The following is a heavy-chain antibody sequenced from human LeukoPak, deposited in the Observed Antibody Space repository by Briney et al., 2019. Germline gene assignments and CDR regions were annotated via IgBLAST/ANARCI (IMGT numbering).Heavy chain of an antibody. D-gene: IGHD6-6*01. Sequence: GGSLRPSCAASGFTFSSYSMNWVRQAPGKGLEWVSSISSSSSYIYYADSVKGRFTISRDNAKNSLYLQMNSLRAEDTAVYYRARGSAEYFQHWGQGTLVTVSS. CDR3: ARGSAEYFQH. J-gene: IGHJ1*01. V-gene: IGHV3-21*01. CDR2: ISSSSSYI. CDR1: GFTFSSYS.